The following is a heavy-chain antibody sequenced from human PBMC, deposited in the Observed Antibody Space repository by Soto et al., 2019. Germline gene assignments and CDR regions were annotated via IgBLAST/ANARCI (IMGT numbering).Heavy chain of an antibody. Sequence: PVGSLRLSCSASGFTFSSYAMHWVRQAPGKGLEYVSAISSNGGSTYYADSVKGRFTISRDNSKNTLYLQMSSLRAEDTAVYYCVKDLYYYDSSGYHTGDFDYWGQGTLVTVSS. D-gene: IGHD3-22*01. CDR3: VKDLYYYDSSGYHTGDFDY. J-gene: IGHJ4*02. CDR1: GFTFSSYA. V-gene: IGHV3-64D*08. CDR2: ISSNGGST.